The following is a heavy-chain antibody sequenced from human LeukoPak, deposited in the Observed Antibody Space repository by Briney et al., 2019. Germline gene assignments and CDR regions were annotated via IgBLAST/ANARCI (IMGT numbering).Heavy chain of an antibody. CDR3: ARSEMADY. J-gene: IGHJ4*02. CDR2: INPDSGAT. CDR1: GYTFTGYY. Sequence: ASVKVSCKASGYTFTGYYMHWVRQAPGQGLEWMGWINPDSGATNYAQRFQGRVTMTRDTSISTAYMELSRLRSDDTALYWCARSEMADYWGQGTLVTVSS. V-gene: IGHV1-2*02. D-gene: IGHD1-14*01.